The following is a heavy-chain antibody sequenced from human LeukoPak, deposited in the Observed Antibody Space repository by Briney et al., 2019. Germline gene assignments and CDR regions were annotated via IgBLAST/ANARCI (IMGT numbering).Heavy chain of an antibody. Sequence: GGSLRLSCAASGFTFSSFVLNWVRQAPGKGLEWVSTISGSGGTTYYADSVRGRFTISRDNAKNSLYLQVNSLRAEDTGVYYCARGREVLDYWGQGTLVTVSS. CDR1: GFTFSSFV. V-gene: IGHV3-48*03. J-gene: IGHJ4*01. CDR2: ISGSGGTT. D-gene: IGHD1-26*01. CDR3: ARGREVLDY.